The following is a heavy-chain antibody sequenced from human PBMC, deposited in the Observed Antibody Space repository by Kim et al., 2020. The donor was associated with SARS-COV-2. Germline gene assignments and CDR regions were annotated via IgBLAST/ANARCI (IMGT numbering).Heavy chain of an antibody. CDR3: AKVRGQAMVRGIFDY. J-gene: IGHJ4*02. D-gene: IGHD3-10*01. CDR2: ISGSGGST. Sequence: GGSLRLSCAASGFTFSSYAMSWVRQAPGKGLEWVSAISGSGGSTYYADSVKGRFTISRDNSKNTLYLQMNSLRAEDTAVYYCAKVRGQAMVRGIFDYWGQGTLVTVSS. V-gene: IGHV3-23*01. CDR1: GFTFSSYA.